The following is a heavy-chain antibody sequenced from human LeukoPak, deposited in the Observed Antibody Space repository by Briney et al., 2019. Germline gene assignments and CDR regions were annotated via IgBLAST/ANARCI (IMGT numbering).Heavy chain of an antibody. Sequence: PGRSLRLSCAASGFTFTSYSMNWVRQAPGKGLEWVSTIRGGGGSTYYADSVKGRFTISRDNSKNTLYLQVNSLRAEDTAVYYCAKGGKWDVTPFDYWGQGTLVTVSS. J-gene: IGHJ4*02. D-gene: IGHD1-26*01. CDR2: IRGGGGST. CDR3: AKGGKWDVTPFDY. CDR1: GFTFTSYS. V-gene: IGHV3-23*01.